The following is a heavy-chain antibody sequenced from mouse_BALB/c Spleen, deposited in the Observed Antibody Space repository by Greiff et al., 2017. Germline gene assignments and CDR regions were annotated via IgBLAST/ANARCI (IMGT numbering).Heavy chain of an antibody. V-gene: IGHV1-37*01. J-gene: IGHJ3*01. Sequence: VHVKQSGPELVKPGASVKISCKASGYSFTGYFMNWVKQSHGKSLEWIGRINPYNGDTFYNQKFKGKATLTVDKSSSTAHMELLSLTSEDSAVYYCGRSNGNYAPAWFAYWGQGTLVTVSA. CDR1: GYSFTGYF. CDR2: INPYNGDT. D-gene: IGHD2-1*01. CDR3: GRSNGNYAPAWFAY.